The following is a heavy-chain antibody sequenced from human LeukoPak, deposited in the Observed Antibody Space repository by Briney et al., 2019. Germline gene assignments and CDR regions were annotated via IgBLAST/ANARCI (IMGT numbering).Heavy chain of an antibody. CDR3: ATGSFGDSGSYEHAFGI. CDR1: GYTFTGYY. V-gene: IGHV1-2*02. J-gene: IGHJ3*02. D-gene: IGHD1-26*01. Sequence: ASVKVSCKASGYTFTGYYMHWVRQAPGQGLEWMGWINPNSGGTNYAQKFQGRVTMTRDTSISTAYMELSGLRSDDTAVYYCATGSFGDSGSYEHAFGIWGQGTMVTVSS. CDR2: INPNSGGT.